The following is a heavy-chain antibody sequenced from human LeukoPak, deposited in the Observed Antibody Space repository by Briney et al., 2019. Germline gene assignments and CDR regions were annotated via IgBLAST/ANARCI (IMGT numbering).Heavy chain of an antibody. J-gene: IGHJ4*02. Sequence: ESGPTLVNPTETLTLTCTVSGFSLGNARMGVSWIRQPPGKALEWLAHIFSNDEKSYSTSLKSRLTISKDTSKSQVVLTMTNMDPVDTATYYCARHYVVVTASSFDYWGQGTLVTVSS. CDR2: IFSNDEK. CDR1: GFSLGNARMG. V-gene: IGHV2-26*01. CDR3: ARHYVVVTASSFDY. D-gene: IGHD2-21*02.